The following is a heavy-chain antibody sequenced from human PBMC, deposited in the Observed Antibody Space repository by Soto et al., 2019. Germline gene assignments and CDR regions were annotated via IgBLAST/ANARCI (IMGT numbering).Heavy chain of an antibody. D-gene: IGHD4-17*01. V-gene: IGHV4-38-2*01. Sequence: SETVSLTCAVSGYSISSGYYWGWIRQPPGKGLEWIGSIYHSGSTYYNPSLKSRVTISVDTSKNQFSLKLSSVTAADTAVYYCAATVTPDYYGMDVWGQGTTVTV. CDR1: GYSISSGYY. CDR2: IYHSGST. CDR3: AATVTPDYYGMDV. J-gene: IGHJ6*02.